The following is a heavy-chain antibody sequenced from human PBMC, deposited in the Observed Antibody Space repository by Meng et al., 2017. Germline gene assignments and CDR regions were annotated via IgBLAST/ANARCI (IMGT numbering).Heavy chain of an antibody. CDR3: ARALDSGSYAFDY. CDR1: GFTFSSYG. V-gene: IGHV1-46*01. Sequence: GESLKISCAASGFTFSSYGMHWVRQAPGQGLEWMGIINPSGGSTSYAQKFQGRVTMTRDTSTSTVYMELSSLRSEDTAVYYCARALDSGSYAFDYWGQGTLVTVSS. J-gene: IGHJ4*02. CDR2: INPSGGST. D-gene: IGHD1-26*01.